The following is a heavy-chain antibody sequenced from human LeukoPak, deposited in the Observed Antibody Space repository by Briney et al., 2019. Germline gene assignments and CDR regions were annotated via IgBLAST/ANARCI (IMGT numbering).Heavy chain of an antibody. Sequence: GRSLRLPCAASGFTFSSYGMHWVRQAPGKGLEWVAVISYDGSNKYYADSVKGRFTISRDNSKNTLYLQMNSLRAEDTAVYYCAKERYYYDSSGYQVHFQHWGQGTLVTVSS. D-gene: IGHD3-22*01. J-gene: IGHJ1*01. CDR3: AKERYYYDSSGYQVHFQH. CDR2: ISYDGSNK. CDR1: GFTFSSYG. V-gene: IGHV3-30*18.